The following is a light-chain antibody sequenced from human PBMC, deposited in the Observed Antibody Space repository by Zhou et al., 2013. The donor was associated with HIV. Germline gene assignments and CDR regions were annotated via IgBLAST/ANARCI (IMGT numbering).Light chain of an antibody. CDR1: QNVNTD. J-gene: IGKJ1*01. Sequence: AIQMTQSPSSLSASTGDRVTLTCRASQNVNTDLAWYQQQPGKAPNLLVFGASTLQTGVPSRFSGNGSGTDFALTIDCLQSEDFATYYCQQYYNCPRTFG. CDR3: QQYYNCPRT. CDR2: GAS. V-gene: IGKV1-8*01.